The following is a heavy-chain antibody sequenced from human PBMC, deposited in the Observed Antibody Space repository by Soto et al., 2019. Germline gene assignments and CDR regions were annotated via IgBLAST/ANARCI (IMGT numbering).Heavy chain of an antibody. CDR3: ARDFSHSYNSGQFDP. CDR2: IYKSGST. CDR1: GGSVSSVSSW. V-gene: IGHV4-61*01. J-gene: IGHJ5*02. D-gene: IGHD1-20*01. Sequence: SETLSLTCTVSGGSVSSVSSWWTWIRQPPGKGLEWIGSIYKSGSTNYNPSLKSRVTMSIDMSKNQFSLRLTSVTAADTAVYYCARDFSHSYNSGQFDPWGQGTLVTVSS.